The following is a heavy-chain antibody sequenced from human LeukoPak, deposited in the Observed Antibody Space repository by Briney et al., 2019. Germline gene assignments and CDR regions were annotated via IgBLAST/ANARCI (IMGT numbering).Heavy chain of an antibody. CDR1: GFTFTSYA. D-gene: IGHD3-10*01. V-gene: IGHV3-23*01. CDR2: ISGSGGST. Sequence: GVLRPSCAASGFTFTSYAMTWVRQAPGKGLEWVSSISGSGGSTYYADSVKGRFTISRDNSKNTLYLQMNSLRAEDTAVYYCARDRSGSYYEPFDCWGQGTLVTVSS. J-gene: IGHJ4*02. CDR3: ARDRSGSYYEPFDC.